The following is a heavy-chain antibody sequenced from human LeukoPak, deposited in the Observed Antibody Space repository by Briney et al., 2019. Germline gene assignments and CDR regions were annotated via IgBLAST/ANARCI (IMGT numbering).Heavy chain of an antibody. CDR1: GFPFSGFS. V-gene: IGHV3-21*01. CDR2: ISTSSSFI. D-gene: IGHD3-22*01. CDR3: AREFQEDSSGYLDAFDI. J-gene: IGHJ3*02. Sequence: GGSLRLSCAASGFPFSGFSMNWVRQAPGKGLEWVSSISTSSSFIYYADSVKGRFTISRDNAKNSLYLQMNSLRAEDTAVYYCAREFQEDSSGYLDAFDIWGQGTMVTVSS.